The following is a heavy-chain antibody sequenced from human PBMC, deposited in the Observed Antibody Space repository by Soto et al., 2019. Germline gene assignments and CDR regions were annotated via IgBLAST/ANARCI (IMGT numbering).Heavy chain of an antibody. J-gene: IGHJ4*02. D-gene: IGHD3-3*01. CDR1: GFIFSTYG. CDR3: ARAVGPFDY. CDR2: IWYDGSNK. Sequence: QVQLVESGGGVVQAGRSLRLSCAASGFIFSTYGMHWVRQAPGKGLEWVAVIWYDGSNKYYGDSVKGRFIISRDNSDNTLNLDMHSLRDEDTAVYYCARAVGPFDYWGQGTLVTVSS. V-gene: IGHV3-33*01.